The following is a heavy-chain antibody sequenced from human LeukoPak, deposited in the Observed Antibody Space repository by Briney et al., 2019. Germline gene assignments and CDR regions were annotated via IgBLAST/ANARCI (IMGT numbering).Heavy chain of an antibody. CDR2: IYHSGST. D-gene: IGHD3-10*01. J-gene: IGHJ4*02. CDR3: ARVRAPGADVDY. V-gene: IGHV4-30-2*01. Sequence: SETLSLTCTVSGGSISSGGYYWSWIRQPPGKGLEWIGYIYHSGSTYYNPSLKSRVTISVDRSKNQFSLKLSSVTAADTAVYYCARVRAPGADVDYWGQGTLVTVSS. CDR1: GGSISSGGYY.